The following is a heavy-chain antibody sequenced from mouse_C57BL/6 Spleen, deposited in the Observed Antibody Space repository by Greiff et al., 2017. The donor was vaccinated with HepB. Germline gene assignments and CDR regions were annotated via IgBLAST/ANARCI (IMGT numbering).Heavy chain of an antibody. CDR2: ISSGSSTI. CDR1: GFTFSDYR. D-gene: IGHD1-1*01. CDR3: ARGYYDGSSPLYAMDY. J-gene: IGHJ4*01. V-gene: IGHV5-17*01. Sequence: EVQGVESGGGLVKPGGSLKLSCAASGFTFSDYRMHWVRQAPEKGLEWVAYISSGSSTIYYADTVKGRFTISRDNAKNTLFLQMTSLRSEDTAMYYCARGYYDGSSPLYAMDYWGQGTSVTVSS.